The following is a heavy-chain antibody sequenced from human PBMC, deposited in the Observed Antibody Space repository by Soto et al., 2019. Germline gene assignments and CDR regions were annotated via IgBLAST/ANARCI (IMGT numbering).Heavy chain of an antibody. Sequence: VGSLRLSCAASGFTFSSYAMHWVRQAPGKGLEWVAVISYDGSNKYYADSVKGRFTISRDNSKNTLYLQMNSLRAEDTAVYYCARAIRGGDWFDPWGQGTLVTVSS. J-gene: IGHJ5*02. CDR1: GFTFSSYA. V-gene: IGHV3-30-3*01. D-gene: IGHD3-10*01. CDR2: ISYDGSNK. CDR3: ARAIRGGDWFDP.